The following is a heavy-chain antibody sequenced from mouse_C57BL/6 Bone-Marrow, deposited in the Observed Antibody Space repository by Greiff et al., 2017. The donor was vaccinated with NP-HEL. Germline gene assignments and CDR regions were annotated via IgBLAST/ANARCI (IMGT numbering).Heavy chain of an antibody. J-gene: IGHJ3*01. CDR2: IYPGSGNT. D-gene: IGHD1-1*01. Sequence: QVHVKQSGAELVRPGASVKLSCKASGYTFTDYYINWVKQRPGQGLEWIARIYPGSGNTYYNEKFKGKATLTAEKSSSTAYMQLSSLTSEDSAVYFCARTDYYGSSPPWFAYWGQGTLVTVSA. CDR3: ARTDYYGSSPPWFAY. V-gene: IGHV1-76*01. CDR1: GYTFTDYY.